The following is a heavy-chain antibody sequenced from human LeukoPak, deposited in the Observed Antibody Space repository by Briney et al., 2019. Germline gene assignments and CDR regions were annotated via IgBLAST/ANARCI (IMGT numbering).Heavy chain of an antibody. CDR3: ARPPPGGYCSGGSCSLVDDY. D-gene: IGHD2-15*01. Sequence: GGSLRLSCAASGFTFSSYSMNWVRQAPGKGLEWVSSISSSSSYIYYADSVKGRFTISRDNAKNSLYLQMNSLRAEDTAVYYCARPPPGGYCSGGSCSLVDDYWGQGTLVTVSS. V-gene: IGHV3-21*01. J-gene: IGHJ4*02. CDR2: ISSSSSYI. CDR1: GFTFSSYS.